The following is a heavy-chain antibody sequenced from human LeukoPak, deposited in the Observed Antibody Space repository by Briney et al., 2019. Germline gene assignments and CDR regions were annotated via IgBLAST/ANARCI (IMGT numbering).Heavy chain of an antibody. D-gene: IGHD2-2*01. CDR2: IESDGGRT. J-gene: IGHJ4*02. V-gene: IGHV3-74*01. Sequence: GGSLRLSCAASGFTVSHYWMHWVRQAPGKRLVWVSRIESDGGRTDYADSLKGRFTISRDNAKNTLYLEMNSLRAEDTAVYYCARVGHCSSTACFIDYWGQGTLVTVSS. CDR1: GFTVSHYW. CDR3: ARVGHCSSTACFIDY.